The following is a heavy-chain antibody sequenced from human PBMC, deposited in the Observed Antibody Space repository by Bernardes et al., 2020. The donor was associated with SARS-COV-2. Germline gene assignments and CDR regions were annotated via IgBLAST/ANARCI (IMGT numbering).Heavy chain of an antibody. CDR2: LSDDGTST. CDR3: GKRAVAGTHWYFEL. J-gene: IGHJ2*01. Sequence: GGSLRLSCAASGFMLSDYWMHWVRQFPGKGLVWVSRLSDDGTSTTYAFSVKGRFTFSRDKAKNTLYLQMNSLTVEDTAVYYCGKRAVAGTHWYFELWGRGTLVTGSS. D-gene: IGHD6-19*01. V-gene: IGHV3-74*03. CDR1: GFMLSDYW.